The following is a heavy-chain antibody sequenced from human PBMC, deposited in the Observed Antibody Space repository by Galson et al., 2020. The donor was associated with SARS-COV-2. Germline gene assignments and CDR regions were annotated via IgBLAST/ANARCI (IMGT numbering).Heavy chain of an antibody. Sequence: ASVKVSCKASGYTFTSYGISWVRQAPGQGLEWMGWISAYNGNTNYAQKLQGRVTMTTDTSTSTAYMELRSLRSDDTAVYYCARDVGFGELLSGYYYGMGVWGQGTTVTVSS. CDR1: GYTFTSYG. CDR3: ARDVGFGELLSGYYYGMGV. J-gene: IGHJ6*02. CDR2: ISAYNGNT. D-gene: IGHD3-10*01. V-gene: IGHV1-18*01.